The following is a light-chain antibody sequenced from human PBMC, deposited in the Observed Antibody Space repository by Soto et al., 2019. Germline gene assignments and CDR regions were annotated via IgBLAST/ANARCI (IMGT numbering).Light chain of an antibody. CDR3: HQYYTWPRT. J-gene: IGKJ1*01. Sequence: EKVMTQSPATLSVSPGEGATLSCRASQSVSNNLAWYQQKPGQAPRLLIYGASNRATGIPDRFSGSGSGTEFTLTISSLQSEDIAVYYCHQYYTWPRTFGQGTKVDIK. V-gene: IGKV3D-15*01. CDR1: QSVSNN. CDR2: GAS.